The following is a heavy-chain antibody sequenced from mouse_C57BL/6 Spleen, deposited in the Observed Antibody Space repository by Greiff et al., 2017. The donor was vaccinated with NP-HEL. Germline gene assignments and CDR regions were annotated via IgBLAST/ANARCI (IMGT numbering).Heavy chain of an antibody. CDR2: IYPSDSET. CDR1: GYTFTSYW. Sequence: VQLQQSGAELVRPGSSVKLSCKASGYTFTSYWMDWVKQRPGQGLEWIGNIYPSDSETHYNQKFKDKATLTVDKSSSTAYMQLSSLTSEDSAVYYCARRPYYYGSSSYFDYWGQGTTLPVSS. V-gene: IGHV1-61*01. D-gene: IGHD1-1*01. J-gene: IGHJ2*01. CDR3: ARRPYYYGSSSYFDY.